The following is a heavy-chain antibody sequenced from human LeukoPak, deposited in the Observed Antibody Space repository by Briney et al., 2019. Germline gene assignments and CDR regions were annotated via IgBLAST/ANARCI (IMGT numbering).Heavy chain of an antibody. CDR3: ARGRASDAFDI. CDR1: GFTFSSYS. D-gene: IGHD5-12*01. V-gene: IGHV3-21*01. CDR2: ISRSSSYI. Sequence: GGSLRLSCAASGFTFSSYSMNWVRQAPGKGLEWVSSISRSSSYIYYAGSVKGRFTISRDNAKNSLYLQMNSLRAEDTAVYYCARGRASDAFDIWGQGTMVTVSS. J-gene: IGHJ3*02.